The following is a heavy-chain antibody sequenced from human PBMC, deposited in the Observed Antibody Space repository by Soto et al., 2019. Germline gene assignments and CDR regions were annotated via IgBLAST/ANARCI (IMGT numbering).Heavy chain of an antibody. D-gene: IGHD2-15*01. V-gene: IGHV1-18*01. CDR3: AKDCSGASCGFDI. J-gene: IGHJ4*02. Sequence: QVQLVQSGTEVKKPGASVKVSCKASGFTFGKYGISWVRQAPGQGLEWVGWISVYNGNTVHAQKFRGRVNMTTDTPTSTAYMELGSLKSDDTAIYYCAKDCSGASCGFDIWGQGTLVTVSS. CDR2: ISVYNGNT. CDR1: GFTFGKYG.